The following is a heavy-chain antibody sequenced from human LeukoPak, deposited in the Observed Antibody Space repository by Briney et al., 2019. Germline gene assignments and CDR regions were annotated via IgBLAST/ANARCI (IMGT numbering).Heavy chain of an antibody. CDR1: GGSISSGGYY. D-gene: IGHD6-19*01. V-gene: IGHV4-31*03. CDR2: IYYSGST. CDR3: ARESAVVAGTDYFDY. J-gene: IGHJ4*02. Sequence: PSQTLSLTCTVSGGSISSGGYYWSWIRQHPGKGLEWIGYIYYSGSTYYNPSLKSRVTISVDTSKNQFSLKLSSVTAADTAVYYCARESAVVAGTDYFDYWGQGTLVTVSS.